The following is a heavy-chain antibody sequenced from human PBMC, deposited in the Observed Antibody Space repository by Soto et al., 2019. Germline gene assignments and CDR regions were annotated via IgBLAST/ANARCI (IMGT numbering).Heavy chain of an antibody. J-gene: IGHJ5*02. Sequence: SGPTLVNPTQTLTLTCTFSGFSRNTAGAGVGWIRQPPGKALEWLAVIYWNDDKRFSQSLKSKLTITKDTSRNQVVLTMTNMDPVDTATYYCAHRGYGDYPRDNWFDPWGQGTLVTVSS. CDR3: AHRGYGDYPRDNWFDP. CDR2: IYWNDDK. V-gene: IGHV2-5*01. CDR1: GFSRNTAGAG. D-gene: IGHD4-17*01.